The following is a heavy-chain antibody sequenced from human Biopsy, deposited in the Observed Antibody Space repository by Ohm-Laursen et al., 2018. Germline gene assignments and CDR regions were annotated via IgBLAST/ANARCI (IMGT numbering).Heavy chain of an antibody. Sequence: SVKVSCKASGYTFANYGISWVRQAPGQGLERMGWISVYNGNTDYPHKFQGRVTLTTDTSTSTAYMELRSLTSDDTAIYYCARDVVGRGASFFDFWGQGTSVTVSS. V-gene: IGHV1-18*01. J-gene: IGHJ4*02. D-gene: IGHD1-26*01. CDR3: ARDVVGRGASFFDF. CDR1: GYTFANYG. CDR2: ISVYNGNT.